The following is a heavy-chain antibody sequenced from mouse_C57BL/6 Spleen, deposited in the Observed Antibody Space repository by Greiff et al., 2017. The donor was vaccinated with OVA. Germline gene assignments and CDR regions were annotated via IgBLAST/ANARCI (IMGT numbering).Heavy chain of an antibody. CDR3: ARDHYYGSSSGYFDV. J-gene: IGHJ1*03. CDR2: INYDGSST. V-gene: IGHV5-16*01. Sequence: EVQLVESEGGLVQPGSSMKLSCTASGFTFSDYYMAWVRQVPEKGLEWVANINYDGSSTYYLDSLKSRFIISRDNAKNILYLQMSSLKSEDTATYYCARDHYYGSSSGYFDVWGTGTTVTVSS. CDR1: GFTFSDYY. D-gene: IGHD1-1*01.